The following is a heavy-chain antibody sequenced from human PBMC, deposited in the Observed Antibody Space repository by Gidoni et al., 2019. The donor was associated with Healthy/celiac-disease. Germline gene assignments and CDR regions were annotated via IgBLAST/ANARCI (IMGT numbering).Heavy chain of an antibody. CDR1: GFTFSSYA. CDR3: AKSRDYYGSGSHFDY. J-gene: IGHJ4*02. V-gene: IGHV3-23*01. Sequence: EVQLLESGGGLVQPGGSLRLSCAASGFTFSSYALSWVRQAPGKGLEWVSAISGSGGSTYYADSVKGRFTISRDNSKNTLYLQMNSLRAEDTAVYYCAKSRDYYGSGSHFDYWGQGTLVTVSS. D-gene: IGHD3-10*01. CDR2: ISGSGGST.